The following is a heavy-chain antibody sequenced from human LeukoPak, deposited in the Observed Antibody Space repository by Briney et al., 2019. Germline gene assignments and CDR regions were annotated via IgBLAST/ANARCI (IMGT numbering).Heavy chain of an antibody. V-gene: IGHV1-69*13. Sequence: ASVKVSCKASGGTFISYAISWVRQAPGQGLEWMGGIIPIFGTANYAQKFQGRVTITADESTSTAYMELSSLRSEDTAVYYCARHSSSWRENYFDYWGQGTLVTVSS. CDR2: IIPIFGTA. J-gene: IGHJ4*02. D-gene: IGHD6-13*01. CDR3: ARHSSSWRENYFDY. CDR1: GGTFISYA.